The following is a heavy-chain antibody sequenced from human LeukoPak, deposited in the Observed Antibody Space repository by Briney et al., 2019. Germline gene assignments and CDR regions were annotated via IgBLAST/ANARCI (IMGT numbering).Heavy chain of an antibody. D-gene: IGHD1-26*01. CDR1: GGTFSGYA. CDR3: ARVRGGSYFNGGYFDY. V-gene: IGHV1-69*05. J-gene: IGHJ4*02. CDR2: IIPIFGTA. Sequence: ASVKVSCKASGGTFSGYAISWVRQAPGQGLEWMGRIIPIFGTANYAQKFQGRVTITTDESTSTAYMELSSLRSEDTAVYYCARVRGGSYFNGGYFDYWGQGTLVTVSS.